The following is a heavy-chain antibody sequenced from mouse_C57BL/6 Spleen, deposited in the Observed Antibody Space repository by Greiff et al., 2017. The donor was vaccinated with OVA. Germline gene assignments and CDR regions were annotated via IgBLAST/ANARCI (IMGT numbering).Heavy chain of an antibody. Sequence: QVQLKQPGAELVMPGASVKLSCKASGYTFTSYWMHWVKQRPGQGLEWIGEIDPSASYTNYNQKFKGQSTLTVDKSSSTAYMQLSSLTSEDSAVYYCARGADYYGSSRHWYFDVWGTGTTVTVSS. D-gene: IGHD1-1*01. J-gene: IGHJ1*03. CDR1: GYTFTSYW. V-gene: IGHV1-69*01. CDR3: ARGADYYGSSRHWYFDV. CDR2: IDPSASYT.